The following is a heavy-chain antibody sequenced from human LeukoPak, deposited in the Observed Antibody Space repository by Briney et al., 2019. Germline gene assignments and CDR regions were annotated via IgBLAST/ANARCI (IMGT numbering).Heavy chain of an antibody. J-gene: IGHJ4*02. D-gene: IGHD5-24*01. V-gene: IGHV3-23*01. CDR2: ISGSGGST. CDR3: ARVGNGYYFDY. Sequence: GGSLRLSCAASGFTFSSYAMSWVRQAPGKGLEWVSAISGSGGSTYYADSVKGRFTISRDNAKNSLYLQMNSLRAEDTAVYYCARVGNGYYFDYWGQGTLVTVSS. CDR1: GFTFSSYA.